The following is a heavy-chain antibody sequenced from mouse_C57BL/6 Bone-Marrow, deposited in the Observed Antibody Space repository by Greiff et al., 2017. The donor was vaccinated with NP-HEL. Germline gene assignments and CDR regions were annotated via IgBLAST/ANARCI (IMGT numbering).Heavy chain of an antibody. CDR2: IYPRSGNT. D-gene: IGHD1-1*01. CDR1: GYTFTSYG. J-gene: IGHJ1*03. CDR3: ARSPNYYGSSYGYFDV. Sequence: QVQLQQSGAELARPGASVKLSCKASGYTFTSYGISWVKQRTGQGLEWIGEIYPRSGNTYYNEKFKGKATLTADKSSSTADMELRSLTSEDSAVYVCARSPNYYGSSYGYFDVGGTGTTVTVTA. V-gene: IGHV1-81*01.